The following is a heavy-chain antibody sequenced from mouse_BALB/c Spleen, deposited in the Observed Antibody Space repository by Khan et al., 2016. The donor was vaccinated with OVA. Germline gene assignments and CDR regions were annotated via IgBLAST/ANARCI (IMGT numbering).Heavy chain of an antibody. J-gene: IGHJ2*01. CDR2: VRSGGRFT. D-gene: IGHD2-3*01. Sequence: EVELVESGGGLVKPGGSLKLSCAASGFTFYNYAMSWVRQTPEKRLEWVATVRSGGRFTYYPDSVKGRFTSSRDKAKNTLYLQMNSLRSEDTAIYCGARQGGIYDGPFDYWGQGTTLTVSS. CDR1: GFTFYNYA. CDR3: ARQGGIYDGPFDY. V-gene: IGHV5-9-3*01.